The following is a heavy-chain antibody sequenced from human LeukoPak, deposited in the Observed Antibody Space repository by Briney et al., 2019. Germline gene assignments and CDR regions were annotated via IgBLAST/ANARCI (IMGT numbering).Heavy chain of an antibody. CDR3: AREDYPRYYYYYGMDV. J-gene: IGHJ6*02. Sequence: GGSLRLSCAASGFTFSSYAMHWVRQAPGKGLEWVAVISYDGSNKYYADSVKGRFTISRDNSKNTLYLQMNSLRAEDTAVYYCAREDYPRYYYYYGMDVWGQGTTVTVSS. CDR2: ISYDGSNK. D-gene: IGHD4-11*01. CDR1: GFTFSSYA. V-gene: IGHV3-30-3*01.